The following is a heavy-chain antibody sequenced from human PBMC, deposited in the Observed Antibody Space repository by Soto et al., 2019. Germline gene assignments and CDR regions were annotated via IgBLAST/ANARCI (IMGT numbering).Heavy chain of an antibody. CDR1: GYTFTSYG. CDR2: ISAYNGNT. CDR3: ARDKGYGNYVRAFEI. J-gene: IGHJ3*02. V-gene: IGHV1-18*01. Sequence: ASVKVSCKASGYTFTSYGISWVRQAPGQGLEWMGWISAYNGNTNYAQKLQGRVTMTTDTSTSTAYMDLRSLRSDDPAVYYCARDKGYGNYVRAFEIWGQGTMVTVSS. D-gene: IGHD1-7*01.